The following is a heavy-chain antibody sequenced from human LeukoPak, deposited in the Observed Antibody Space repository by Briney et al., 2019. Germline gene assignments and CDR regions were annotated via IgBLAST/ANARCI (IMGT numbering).Heavy chain of an antibody. V-gene: IGHV3-21*04. CDR1: GFTFSNYI. CDR3: AKDLPPDIYCTNGVCYYFDY. J-gene: IGHJ4*02. D-gene: IGHD2-8*01. CDR2: ISSSSTYI. Sequence: GGSLRLSCAASGFTFSNYIINWVRRAPGKGLEWVSSISSSSTYIYYADSVKGRFTISRDNAKNSLYLQMNSLRAEDTAVYYCAKDLPPDIYCTNGVCYYFDYWGQGTLVTVSS.